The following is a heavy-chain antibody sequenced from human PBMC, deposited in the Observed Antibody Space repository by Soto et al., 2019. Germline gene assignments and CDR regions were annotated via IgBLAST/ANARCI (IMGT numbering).Heavy chain of an antibody. J-gene: IGHJ5*02. D-gene: IGHD6-13*01. Sequence: PGGSLRLSCAASGFTFSSYGMHWVRQAPGKGLEWVAVISYDGGKKYYADSVKGRFTISRDNSKNTLYLQMNSLRAEDTAVSYCARTSRQQPLANHNWFDPWGQGTLVTVSS. CDR1: GFTFSSYG. V-gene: IGHV3-30*03. CDR2: ISYDGGKK. CDR3: ARTSRQQPLANHNWFDP.